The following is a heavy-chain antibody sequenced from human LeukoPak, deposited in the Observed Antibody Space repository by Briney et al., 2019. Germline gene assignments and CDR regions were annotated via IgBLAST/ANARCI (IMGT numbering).Heavy chain of an antibody. CDR2: ISGGGGST. J-gene: IGHJ3*02. V-gene: IGHV3-23*01. Sequence: PGGSLRLSCAASGFTFSSYAMSWVRQAPGKGLEWVSAISGGGGSTYYADSVKGRFTISRDNSKNTLYLQMNSLRAEDTAVYYCAKDLVGATGLDAFDIWGQGTMVTVSS. D-gene: IGHD1-26*01. CDR1: GFTFSSYA. CDR3: AKDLVGATGLDAFDI.